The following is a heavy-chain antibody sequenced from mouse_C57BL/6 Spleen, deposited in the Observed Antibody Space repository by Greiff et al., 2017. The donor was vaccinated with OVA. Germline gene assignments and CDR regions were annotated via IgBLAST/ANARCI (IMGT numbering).Heavy chain of an antibody. CDR2: IYPGDGDT. D-gene: IGHD1-1*01. V-gene: IGHV1-80*01. J-gene: IGHJ4*01. CDR1: GYAFSSYW. Sequence: VQLVESGAELVKPGASVKISCKASGYAFSSYWMNWVKQRPGKGLEWIGQIYPGDGDTNYNGKFKGKATLTADKSSSTAYMQLSSLTSEDSAVYFCARGYYYGSSYKGYAMDYWGQGTSVTVSS. CDR3: ARGYYYGSSYKGYAMDY.